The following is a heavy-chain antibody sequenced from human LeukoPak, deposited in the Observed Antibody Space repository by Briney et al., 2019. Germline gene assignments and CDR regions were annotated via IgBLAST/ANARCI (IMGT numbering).Heavy chain of an antibody. D-gene: IGHD3-10*01. CDR2: INPSGSSA. V-gene: IGHV1-46*01. J-gene: IGHJ1*01. CDR3: ATDRHITMVRGTYYFQH. Sequence: ASVKVSCKASGYSFTSYYMHWVRQAPGQGLEWMGFINPSGSSAAYAQKFQGRLTMTRDMFTSTDYMELTSLTSDDTAVYYCATDRHITMVRGTYYFQHWGQGTLVTVSS. CDR1: GYSFTSYY.